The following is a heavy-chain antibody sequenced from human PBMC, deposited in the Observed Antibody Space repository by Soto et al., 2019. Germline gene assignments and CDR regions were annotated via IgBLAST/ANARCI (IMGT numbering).Heavy chain of an antibody. V-gene: IGHV3-33*01. D-gene: IGHD2-15*01. CDR2: IWFDGSDK. Sequence: QVQLVESGGGVVQHGRSLRLSCAASGFTFSSYGMHWVRQAPGKGLEWVALIWFDGSDKYYTESVKGRFTISRDNSKSTLYLQMNSLRAEDTAVYYCARLYCSASSCYSVGAFDIRGQGTMVTVSS. J-gene: IGHJ3*02. CDR3: ARLYCSASSCYSVGAFDI. CDR1: GFTFSSYG.